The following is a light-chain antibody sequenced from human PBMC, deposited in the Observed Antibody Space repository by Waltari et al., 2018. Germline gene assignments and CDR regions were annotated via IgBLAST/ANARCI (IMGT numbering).Light chain of an antibody. CDR1: QSVRSN. CDR2: GVS. J-gene: IGKJ4*01. CDR3: QHYTNWPLT. Sequence: EIVMTQSPATLSVSPGERATLSCRASQSVRSNYLAWYQQKHGQAPRLLIYGVSTRATGIPDRFSGSGSGTDFTLTISSLQSEDFAVYYCQHYTNWPLTFGGGTKVEIK. V-gene: IGKV3D-15*01.